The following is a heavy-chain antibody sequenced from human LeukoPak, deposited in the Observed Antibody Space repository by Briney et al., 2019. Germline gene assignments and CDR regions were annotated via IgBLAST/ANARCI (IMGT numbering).Heavy chain of an antibody. D-gene: IGHD3-10*01. J-gene: IGHJ4*02. Sequence: PGGSLRLSCAASGFTFSSYWMHWVRQAPGKGLEWVANIKDDGSGKYYVDSLKGRFTISRDNAKNSLYLQMNSLRAEDTAVYYCARDGRAFTFTGSYYNPDYWGQGTLVTVSS. CDR1: GFTFSSYW. CDR2: IKDDGSGK. CDR3: ARDGRAFTFTGSYYNPDY. V-gene: IGHV3-7*01.